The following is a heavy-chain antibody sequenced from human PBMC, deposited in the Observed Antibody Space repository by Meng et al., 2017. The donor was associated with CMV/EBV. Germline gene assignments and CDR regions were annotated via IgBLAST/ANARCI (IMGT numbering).Heavy chain of an antibody. CDR3: ARNGLPTPFWSGLGAPNWFDP. J-gene: IGHJ5*02. V-gene: IGHV1-8*01. D-gene: IGHD3-3*01. Sequence: ASVKVSCKAFGYTFTSYDINWVRQATGQGLEWMGWMNPNSGNTGYAQKFQGRVTMTRNTSISTAYMELSSLRSEDTAVYYCARNGLPTPFWSGLGAPNWFDPWGQGTLVTVSS. CDR2: MNPNSGNT. CDR1: GYTFTSYD.